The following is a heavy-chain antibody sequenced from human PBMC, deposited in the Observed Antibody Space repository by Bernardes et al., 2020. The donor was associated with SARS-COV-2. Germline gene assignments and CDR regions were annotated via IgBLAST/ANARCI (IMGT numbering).Heavy chain of an antibody. CDR3: AREQWLVRYFDY. J-gene: IGHJ4*02. Sequence: SQTLSLTCTVSGGSISDYYWTWIRLAPGRGLEWIGYIYSSGSTNYNRSLKSRVTMSVDTSKNQFSLKLSSVTAADSAVYYCAREQWLVRYFDYWGQGNLVTVSS. D-gene: IGHD6-19*01. CDR2: IYSSGST. V-gene: IGHV4-59*01. CDR1: GGSISDYY.